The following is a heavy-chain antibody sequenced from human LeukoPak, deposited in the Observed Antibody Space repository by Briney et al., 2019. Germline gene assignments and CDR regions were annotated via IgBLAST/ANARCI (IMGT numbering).Heavy chain of an antibody. CDR1: GASISSSSYY. D-gene: IGHD1-26*01. CDR2: IFYSGNT. Sequence: SETLSLTCTVSGASISSSSYYWGWIRQPPGKGLECIGSIFYSGNTYYNPSLKSRVTISVDTSKNQFSLNLSSVTAADTAVYFCARHVASLPWSAFDIWGQGTMVTVSS. V-gene: IGHV4-39*01. CDR3: ARHVASLPWSAFDI. J-gene: IGHJ3*02.